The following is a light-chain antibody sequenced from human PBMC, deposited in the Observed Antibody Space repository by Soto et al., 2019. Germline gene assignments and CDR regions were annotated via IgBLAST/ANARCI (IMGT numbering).Light chain of an antibody. J-gene: IGKJ5*01. V-gene: IGKV3-11*01. CDR2: DAS. Sequence: GETATLSCRASQSVRSHLAWYQQRPGQPPRLLIYDASYRATGVPLRFSGSGSGTEFTLTISSLESGDSAIYYCQQRSDWPPITFGQGTRLEIK. CDR1: QSVRSH. CDR3: QQRSDWPPIT.